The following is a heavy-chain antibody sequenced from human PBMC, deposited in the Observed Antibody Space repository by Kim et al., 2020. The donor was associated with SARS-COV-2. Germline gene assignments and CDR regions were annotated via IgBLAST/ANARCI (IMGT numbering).Heavy chain of an antibody. CDR3: ARDESIASYTPTFDY. Sequence: GGSLRLSCAASGFTFSSYWMSWVRQAPGKGLEWVANIKQDGSEKYYVDSVKGRFTISRDNAKNSLYLQMNSLRAEDTAVYYCARDESIASYTPTFDYWGQGTLVTVSS. D-gene: IGHD6-6*01. V-gene: IGHV3-7*01. J-gene: IGHJ4*02. CDR1: GFTFSSYW. CDR2: IKQDGSEK.